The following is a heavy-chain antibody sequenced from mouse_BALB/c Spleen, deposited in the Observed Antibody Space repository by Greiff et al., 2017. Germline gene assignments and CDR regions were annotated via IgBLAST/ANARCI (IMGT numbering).Heavy chain of an antibody. D-gene: IGHD2-2*01. J-gene: IGHJ2*01. Sequence: QVQLQQSGAELVRPGASVTLSCKASGYTFTDYEMHWVKQTPVHGLEWIGAIDPETGGTAYNQKFKGKATLTADKSSSTAYMELRSLTSEDSAVYYCTRGGYAYFDDWGQGTTLTVSS. CDR3: TRGGYAYFDD. CDR1: GYTFTDYE. CDR2: IDPETGGT. V-gene: IGHV1-15*01.